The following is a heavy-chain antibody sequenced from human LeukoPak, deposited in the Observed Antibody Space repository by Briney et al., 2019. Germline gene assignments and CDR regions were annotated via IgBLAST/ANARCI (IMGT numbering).Heavy chain of an antibody. J-gene: IGHJ4*02. D-gene: IGHD3-22*01. V-gene: IGHV4-39*07. CDR2: IYYSGST. CDR1: GGSISSSSYY. CDR3: ARVRMIVVVSRSYYFDY. Sequence: SETLSLTCTVSGGSISSSSYYWGWIRQPPGKGLEWIGSIYYSGSTYYNPSLKSRVTISVDTSKNQFSLKLSSVTAADTAVYYCARVRMIVVVSRSYYFDYWGQGTLVTVSS.